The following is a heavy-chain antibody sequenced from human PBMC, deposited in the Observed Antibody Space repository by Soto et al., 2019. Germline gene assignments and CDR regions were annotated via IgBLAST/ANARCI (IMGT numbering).Heavy chain of an antibody. J-gene: IGHJ5*02. V-gene: IGHV3-23*01. CDR3: FRLEVGGSYYSVDAWFDP. Sequence: LRLSCAASGFTFSSYAMSWVRQAPGKGLEWVSAISGSGGSTYYADSVKGRFTISRDNSKNTLYLQMNSLRAEDTAVYYCFRLEVGGSYYSVDAWFDPWGQGTLVTVSS. D-gene: IGHD1-26*01. CDR1: GFTFSSYA. CDR2: ISGSGGST.